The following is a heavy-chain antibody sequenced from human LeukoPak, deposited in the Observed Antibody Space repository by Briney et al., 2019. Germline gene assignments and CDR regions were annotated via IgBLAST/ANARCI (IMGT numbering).Heavy chain of an antibody. CDR1: GGSISSSSYY. D-gene: IGHD1-26*01. CDR3: ARDLSGATTFDY. Sequence: SETLSLTCTVSGGSISSSSYYWGWIRQPPGKGLEWIGSIYHTGSTYYNPSLKSRVTISVDTSKNQFSLKLSSVTAADTAVYYCARDLSGATTFDYWGQGTLVTVSS. J-gene: IGHJ4*02. CDR2: IYHTGST. V-gene: IGHV4-39*07.